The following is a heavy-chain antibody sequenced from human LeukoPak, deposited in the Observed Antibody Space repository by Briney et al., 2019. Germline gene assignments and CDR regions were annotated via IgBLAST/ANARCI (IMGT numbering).Heavy chain of an antibody. Sequence: GGSLRLSCAASGFTFSSYAMHWVRQAPGKGLEWVAVISYDGSNKYYADSVKGRFTISRDNSKNTLYLQMNSLRAEDTAVYYCARDAYSSRSWGGYYYYMDVWGKGTTVTVSS. CDR2: ISYDGSNK. CDR1: GFTFSSYA. V-gene: IGHV3-30*04. D-gene: IGHD6-13*01. J-gene: IGHJ6*03. CDR3: ARDAYSSRSWGGYYYYMDV.